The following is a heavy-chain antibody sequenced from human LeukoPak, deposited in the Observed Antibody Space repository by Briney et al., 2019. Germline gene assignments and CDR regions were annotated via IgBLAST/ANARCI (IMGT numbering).Heavy chain of an antibody. CDR1: GFTFSSYA. V-gene: IGHV3-30-3*01. D-gene: IGHD3-10*01. CDR2: ISYDGSNK. J-gene: IGHJ4*02. Sequence: GGSLRLSCSASGFTFSSYAMSWVRQAPGKGLEWVAVISYDGSNKYYADSVKGRFTISRDNSKNTLYLQMNSLRAEDTAVYYCARDRGVWGQGTLVTVSS. CDR3: ARDRGV.